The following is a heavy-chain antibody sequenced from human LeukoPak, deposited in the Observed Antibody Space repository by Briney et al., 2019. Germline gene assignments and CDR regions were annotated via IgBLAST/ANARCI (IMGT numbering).Heavy chain of an antibody. CDR2: VHLDGRT. J-gene: IGHJ4*02. CDR1: GGSVSSTNW. Sequence: SETLSLTCGVSGGSVSSTNWWTWIRQPPGKGLEWIGEVHLDGRTNFNPSLKSRLTMSVDLSENHVSLKLTSVAAADTAVYYCAREGGFYRPLDYSGQGTLVTVSS. D-gene: IGHD6-25*01. V-gene: IGHV4-4*02. CDR3: AREGGFYRPLDY.